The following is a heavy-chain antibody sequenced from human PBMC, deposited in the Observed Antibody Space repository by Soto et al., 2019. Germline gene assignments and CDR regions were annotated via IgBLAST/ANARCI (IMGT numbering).Heavy chain of an antibody. CDR2: ISYGGGTT. Sequence: GGSLILSCAASEFTFSNYSMSWVRQAPGKGLEWVSAISYGGGTTYYADSVKGRFTISRDNSKNTLYLQMNSLRAEDTAVYYCAKNPGYYYDSTGYHFDYWGQGTLVTVSS. CDR1: EFTFSNYS. D-gene: IGHD3-22*01. J-gene: IGHJ4*02. CDR3: AKNPGYYYDSTGYHFDY. V-gene: IGHV3-23*01.